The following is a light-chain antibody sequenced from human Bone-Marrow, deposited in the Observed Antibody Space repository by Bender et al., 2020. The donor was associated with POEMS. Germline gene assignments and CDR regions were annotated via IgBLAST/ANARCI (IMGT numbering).Light chain of an antibody. CDR1: SEHSTYA. J-gene: IGLJ2*01. Sequence: QLVVTQSPSASASLGASVQLTCTLSSEHSTYAIAWHQQQPEKGPRYLMKLNSDGSHNKGDGIPDRFSGSSSGAERYLTISSLQSEDEADYYCQTWGTGIVVFGGGTKLTVV. V-gene: IGLV4-69*01. CDR2: LNSDGSH. CDR3: QTWGTGIVV.